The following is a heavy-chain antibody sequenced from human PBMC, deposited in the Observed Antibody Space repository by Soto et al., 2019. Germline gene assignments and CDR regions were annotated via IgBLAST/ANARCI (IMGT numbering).Heavy chain of an antibody. J-gene: IGHJ6*03. CDR1: GFNINYYA. Sequence: EVQLVESGGGLAQPGRSLRLSCAASGFNINYYAMHWVRQAPGKGLEWVSGISWNSDIIGYADSVMGRFTISRDNAKNSLYLQMNSLRAEDTALYYCAKDSQFYYMDVWGQGTTVTVSS. V-gene: IGHV3-9*01. CDR2: ISWNSDII. CDR3: AKDSQFYYMDV.